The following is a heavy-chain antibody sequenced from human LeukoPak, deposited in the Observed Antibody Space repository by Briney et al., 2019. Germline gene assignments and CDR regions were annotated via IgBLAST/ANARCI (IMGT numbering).Heavy chain of an antibody. CDR1: GVSVSSGDYY. D-gene: IGHD6-19*01. CDR2: VYYTGRT. CDR3: ASATMGGTYYFDY. J-gene: IGHJ4*02. Sequence: PSETLSLTCTVSGVSVSSGDYYWSWIRQPPGKGLEWIGYVYYTGRTNYNPSLKRRVTISRDTSKSQFSLELTSVTAADTAVYYCASATMGGTYYFDYWGQGTLVTVSS. V-gene: IGHV4-61*08.